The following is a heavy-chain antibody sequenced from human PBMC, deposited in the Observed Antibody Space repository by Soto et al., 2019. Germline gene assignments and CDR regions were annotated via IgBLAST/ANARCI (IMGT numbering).Heavy chain of an antibody. Sequence: PSETRSLTCAVSGGSISGSYYFWGWLRQSPGKGPEWIGCVYYSGITSYNPSLKSRVTISVDTSKNQFSLKLRSVTAADAAVYYCARVTVAVPATTHYFDYWGQGTPVTVSS. V-gene: IGHV4-39*07. CDR1: GGSISGSYYF. D-gene: IGHD1-26*01. J-gene: IGHJ4*02. CDR3: ARVTVAVPATTHYFDY. CDR2: VYYSGIT.